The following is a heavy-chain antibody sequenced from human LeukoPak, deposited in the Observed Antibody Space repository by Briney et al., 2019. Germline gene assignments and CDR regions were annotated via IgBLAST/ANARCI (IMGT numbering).Heavy chain of an antibody. CDR3: ATNSGSYVGVGYFDY. CDR1: GGSVSSGSYY. J-gene: IGHJ4*02. V-gene: IGHV4-61*01. CDR2: IYYSGST. Sequence: SETLSLTCTVSGGSVSSGSYYWSWIRQPPGKGLEWIGYIYYSGSTNYNPSLKSRVTISVDTSKNQFSLKLSFVTAADTAVYYCATNSGSYVGVGYFDYWGQGTLVTVSS. D-gene: IGHD1-26*01.